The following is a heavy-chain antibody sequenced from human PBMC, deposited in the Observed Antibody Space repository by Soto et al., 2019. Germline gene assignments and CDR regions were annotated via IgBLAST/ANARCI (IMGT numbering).Heavy chain of an antibody. D-gene: IGHD3-9*01. V-gene: IGHV4-59*01. Sequence: SETLSLTCTVSGGSISSYYWSWIRQPPGKGLEWIGYIYYSGSTNYNPSLKSRVTISVDTSKNQFSLKLSSVTAADTAVYYCARIYYYDILTGYNWFDPWGQGTRVTVSS. CDR2: IYYSGST. J-gene: IGHJ5*02. CDR1: GGSISSYY. CDR3: ARIYYYDILTGYNWFDP.